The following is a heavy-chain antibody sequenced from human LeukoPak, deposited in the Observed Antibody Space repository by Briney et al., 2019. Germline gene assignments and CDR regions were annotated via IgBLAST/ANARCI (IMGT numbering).Heavy chain of an antibody. V-gene: IGHV1-8*01. CDR3: ARGSSWYEGANWFDP. J-gene: IGHJ5*02. CDR1: GYTFTSYD. CDR2: MNPNSGNT. D-gene: IGHD6-13*01. Sequence: ASVKDSCKASGYTFTSYDINWVRQATGQGLEWMGWMNPNSGNTGYAQKFQGRVTMTRNTSISTAYMELSSLRSEDTAVYYCARGSSWYEGANWFDPWGQGTLVTVSS.